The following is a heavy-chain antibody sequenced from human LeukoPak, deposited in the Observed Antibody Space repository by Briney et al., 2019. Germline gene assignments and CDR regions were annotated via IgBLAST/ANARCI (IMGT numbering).Heavy chain of an antibody. CDR2: ISTDEVTT. V-gene: IGHV3-64*01. J-gene: IGHJ6*03. CDR1: GFTFSNFA. Sequence: GGSLRLSCAASGFTFSNFAMHWVRQAPGKGLEYVSAISTDEVTTYYANSVKGRFTISRDNSKNTLYLQMGSLRAEDMAVYYCARGGVYCSSTSCYSYYYHMDVWGKGTTVTVSS. CDR3: ARGGVYCSSTSCYSYYYHMDV. D-gene: IGHD2-2*02.